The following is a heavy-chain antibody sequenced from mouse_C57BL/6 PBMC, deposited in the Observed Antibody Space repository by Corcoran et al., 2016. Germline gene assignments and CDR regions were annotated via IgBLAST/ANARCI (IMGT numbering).Heavy chain of an antibody. CDR3: ATDYYGSSYAMDY. CDR2: INPYNGGT. V-gene: IGHV1-19*01. CDR1: GYTFTDYY. J-gene: IGHJ4*01. Sequence: EVQLQQSGPVLVKPGASVKMSCKASGYTFTDYYMNWVKQSHGKSLEWIGVINPYNGGTSYNQKFKGKATLTVDKSSSTAYMELNSLTSEDSAVYYCATDYYGSSYAMDYWGQGTSVTVSS. D-gene: IGHD1-1*01.